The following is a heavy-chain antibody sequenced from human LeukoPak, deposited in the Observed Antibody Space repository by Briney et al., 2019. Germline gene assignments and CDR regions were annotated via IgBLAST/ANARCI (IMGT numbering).Heavy chain of an antibody. J-gene: IGHJ1*01. CDR3: ASTPPGSGGYWRYFQH. Sequence: SGGSLRLSCAASGFTVSSNYMSWVRQAPGKGLEWVSVIYSGGSTYYADSVKGRFTISRDNSKNTLYLQMNSLRAEDTAVYYCASTPPGSGGYWRYFQHWGQGTLVTVSS. D-gene: IGHD3-10*01. CDR2: IYSGGST. CDR1: GFTVSSNY. V-gene: IGHV3-66*01.